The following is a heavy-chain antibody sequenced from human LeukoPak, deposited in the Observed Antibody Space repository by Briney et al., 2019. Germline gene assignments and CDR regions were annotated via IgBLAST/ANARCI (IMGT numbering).Heavy chain of an antibody. CDR1: GFTFSSYA. D-gene: IGHD1-26*01. CDR2: ISGSGGST. V-gene: IGHV3-23*01. Sequence: PGGSLRLSCAASGFTFSSYAMSWVRQAPGKGLEWCSAISGSGGSTYYADSVKGRFTISRDNSKNTLYLQMNSLGAEDTAVYYCARRPSIVGATSDPFDYWGQGTLVTVSS. J-gene: IGHJ4*02. CDR3: ARRPSIVGATSDPFDY.